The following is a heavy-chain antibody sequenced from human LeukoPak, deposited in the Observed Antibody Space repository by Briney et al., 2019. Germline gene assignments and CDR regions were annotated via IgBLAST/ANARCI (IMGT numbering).Heavy chain of an antibody. Sequence: GGSLRLSCAASGFTFNAYPMNWVRQAPGKGLEWISYITHNSDSVYYADSVKGRFAISRDNAKNSLYLQMNSLSAEDTAMYYCVKDHDWALDFWGQGTLVTVSS. D-gene: IGHD3-9*01. CDR3: VKDHDWALDF. V-gene: IGHV3-48*01. CDR1: GFTFNAYP. J-gene: IGHJ4*02. CDR2: ITHNSDSV.